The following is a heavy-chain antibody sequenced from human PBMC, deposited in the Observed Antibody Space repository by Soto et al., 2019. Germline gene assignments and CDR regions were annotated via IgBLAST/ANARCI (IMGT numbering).Heavy chain of an antibody. V-gene: IGHV3-33*01. J-gene: IGHJ5*02. CDR2: IWYDGSNK. CDR1: AVTFSSYG. D-gene: IGHD3-3*01. Sequence: GESLRLSWAASAVTFSSYGMLWGRQAPGNGLEWVAVIWYDGSNKYYADSVKGRFTISRDNSKNTLYLQMNSLRAEDTAVYYCARECDDFWTGYQGRFHPWCQGP. CDR3: ARECDDFWTGYQGRFHP.